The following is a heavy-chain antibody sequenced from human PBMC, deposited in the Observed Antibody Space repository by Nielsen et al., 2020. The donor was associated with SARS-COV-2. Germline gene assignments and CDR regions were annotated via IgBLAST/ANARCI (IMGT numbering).Heavy chain of an antibody. CDR1: GYTFNSYD. V-gene: IGHV7-4-1*02. J-gene: IGHJ6*02. Sequence: ASVKVSCKASGYTFNSYDMNWVRQAPGQGLEWMGWINTNTGNPTYSQGFTGRFVFSLDTSVNTAYLQISSLKAEDTAVYYCAREERQLERPYHFVMDVWGQGTTVTVSS. CDR2: INTNTGNP. D-gene: IGHD3-3*01. CDR3: AREERQLERPYHFVMDV.